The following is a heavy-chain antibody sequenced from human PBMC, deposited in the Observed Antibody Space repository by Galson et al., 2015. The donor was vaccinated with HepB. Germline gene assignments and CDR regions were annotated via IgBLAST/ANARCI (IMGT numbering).Heavy chain of an antibody. Sequence: SVKVSCKASGYTFTSYGISWVRQAPGQGLEWMGWISAYNGNTNYAQKLQGRVTMTTDTSTSTAYMELRSLRSDDTAVYYCARDMRDTTIFGVVIVNWFDPWGQGTLVTVSS. CDR3: ARDMRDTTIFGVVIVNWFDP. CDR1: GYTFTSYG. CDR2: ISAYNGNT. V-gene: IGHV1-18*01. J-gene: IGHJ5*02. D-gene: IGHD3-3*01.